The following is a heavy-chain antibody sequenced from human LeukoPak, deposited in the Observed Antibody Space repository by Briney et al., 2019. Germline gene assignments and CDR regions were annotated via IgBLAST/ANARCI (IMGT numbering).Heavy chain of an antibody. CDR3: AKGLSVRSAFDI. Sequence: PGRSLRLSCXXSGFTFDDYAMXWVRQAPGKGLEGVSGISWNSGSIDYADSVKGRFTISRDNAKNSLYLQMNSLRAEDTALYFCAKGLSVRSAFDIWGQGTMVTVSS. V-gene: IGHV3-9*01. CDR2: ISWNSGSI. D-gene: IGHD3-10*01. J-gene: IGHJ3*02. CDR1: GFTFDDYA.